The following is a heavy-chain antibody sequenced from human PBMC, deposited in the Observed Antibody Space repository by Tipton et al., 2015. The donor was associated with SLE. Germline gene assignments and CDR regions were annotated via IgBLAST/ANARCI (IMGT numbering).Heavy chain of an antibody. CDR2: INHSGST. D-gene: IGHD6-19*01. CDR1: GGSFNDYF. J-gene: IGHJ3*02. Sequence: LRLSCAVYGGSFNDYFWSWIRQPPGKGLEWIGEINHSGSTKYNPSLKSRVTISVDTSKNQFSLRLSSVTATDTAVYYCARGNQIAVAGAFDIWGQGTMVTVSS. V-gene: IGHV4-34*01. CDR3: ARGNQIAVAGAFDI.